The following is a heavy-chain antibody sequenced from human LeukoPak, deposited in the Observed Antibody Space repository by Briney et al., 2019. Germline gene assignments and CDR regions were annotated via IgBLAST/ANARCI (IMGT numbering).Heavy chain of an antibody. Sequence: ASMNVSCKVSGYTLTEVSMHWVRQAPGKGLEWMGGFDPEDGETIYAQEFQGRVTMTEDTSTDTAYMELSSLRSEDTAVYYCAAVPRPNYSGVYYVGFWGQGTLVTVSS. CDR1: GYTLTEVS. D-gene: IGHD1-26*01. V-gene: IGHV1-24*01. J-gene: IGHJ4*02. CDR3: AAVPRPNYSGVYYVGF. CDR2: FDPEDGET.